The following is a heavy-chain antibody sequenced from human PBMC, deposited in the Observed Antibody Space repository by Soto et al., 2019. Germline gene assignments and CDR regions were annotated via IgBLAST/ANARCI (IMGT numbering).Heavy chain of an antibody. CDR3: AREGKGATKEYFDY. J-gene: IGHJ4*02. CDR1: GGSISSGGYY. CDR2: IYYSGST. V-gene: IGHV4-31*03. D-gene: IGHD5-12*01. Sequence: QVQLQESGPGLVKPSQTLSLTCTVSGGSISSGGYYWSWIRQHPGKGLEWIGYIYYSGSTYYNPSLNSRVTISVDTSKNQFSLKLSSVTAADTAVYYCAREGKGATKEYFDYWGQGTLVTVSS.